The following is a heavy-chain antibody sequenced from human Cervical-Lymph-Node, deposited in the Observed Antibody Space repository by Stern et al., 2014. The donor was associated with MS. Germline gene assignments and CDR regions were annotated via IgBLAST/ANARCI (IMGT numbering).Heavy chain of an antibody. V-gene: IGHV5-51*01. D-gene: IGHD1-14*01. CDR3: ARQTTAWASDV. CDR2: IYPGDSEP. J-gene: IGHJ4*02. CDR1: GFKFSIYW. Sequence: EVQLVESGAELIRPGESLKISCKGSGFKFSIYWIAWVRQMPGKGLEWMGNIYPGDSEPRYSPSFQDQVTMSADKSTSTAYLQWSSLNASDTAMYFCARQTTAWASDVWGQGTLVTVSS.